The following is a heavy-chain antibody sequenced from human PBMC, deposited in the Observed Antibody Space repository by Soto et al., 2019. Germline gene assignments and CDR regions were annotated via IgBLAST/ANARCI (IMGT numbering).Heavy chain of an antibody. V-gene: IGHV4-39*01. Sequence: SESLGLTCAVSSAPVSISTYTWGWIRQPPGKGLEWIGSIYYSGSTYYNPSLNSRVTVSVDTSKKPFTLKVTSVTAADTAVYYCARLYGYCIRSSCHGHSAMEVWGQGTTVTVSS. CDR2: IYYSGST. CDR3: ARLYGYCIRSSCHGHSAMEV. D-gene: IGHD2-2*01. CDR1: SAPVSISTYT. J-gene: IGHJ6*02.